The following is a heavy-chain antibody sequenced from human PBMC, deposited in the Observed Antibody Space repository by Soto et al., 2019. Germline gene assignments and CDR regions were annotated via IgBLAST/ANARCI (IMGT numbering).Heavy chain of an antibody. J-gene: IGHJ3*02. CDR2: IYYSGST. D-gene: IGHD6-13*01. Sequence: QLQLQESGPGLVKPSETLSLTCTVSGGSISSSSYYWGWIRQPPGKGLEWIGSIYYSGSTYYNPSLKSRVTISVDTSKNQFSLKLSSVTAADTAVYYCASPLRIAAAGNAFDIWGQGTMVTVSS. V-gene: IGHV4-39*01. CDR1: GGSISSSSYY. CDR3: ASPLRIAAAGNAFDI.